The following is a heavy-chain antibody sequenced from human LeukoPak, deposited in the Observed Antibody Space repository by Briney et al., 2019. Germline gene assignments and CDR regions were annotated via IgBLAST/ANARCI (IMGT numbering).Heavy chain of an antibody. D-gene: IGHD2-2*01. Sequence: SVKVSCKASGGTFSSYAISWVRQAPEQGLEWMGGIIPIFGTANYAQKFQGRVTITADESTSTAYMELSSLRSEDTAVYYCARALYSTTTLDYWGQGTLVTVSS. J-gene: IGHJ4*02. CDR1: GGTFSSYA. CDR2: IIPIFGTA. CDR3: ARALYSTTTLDY. V-gene: IGHV1-69*13.